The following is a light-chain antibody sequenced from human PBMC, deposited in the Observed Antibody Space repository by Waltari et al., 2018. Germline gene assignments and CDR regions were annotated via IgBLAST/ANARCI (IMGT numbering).Light chain of an antibody. Sequence: QSALTQPASVSGSPGQSITISCTGTSSDVGGYNYVSWYQQHPGKAPKLMIYEVSNRPSGVSSRFSGSKSGNTASLTISGLQAEDEADYYCTSYTSDSIWVFGGGTKLTAL. CDR1: SSDVGGYNY. CDR3: TSYTSDSIWV. J-gene: IGLJ3*02. V-gene: IGLV2-14*01. CDR2: EVS.